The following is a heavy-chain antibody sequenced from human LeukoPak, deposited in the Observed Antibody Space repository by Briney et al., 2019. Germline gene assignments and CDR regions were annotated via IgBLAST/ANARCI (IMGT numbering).Heavy chain of an antibody. Sequence: GGSLRLSCAASGFTFSDYNMRWIRQAPGKGLEWVSSISRSGSTKYYADSVKGRLTISRDNAKTSLFLQMNSLRAEDTAVYYCARDWTYYDRSGDGDFDYWGQGTLVTVSS. CDR3: ARDWTYYDRSGDGDFDY. D-gene: IGHD3-22*01. CDR1: GFTFSDYN. V-gene: IGHV3-11*01. CDR2: ISRSGSTK. J-gene: IGHJ4*02.